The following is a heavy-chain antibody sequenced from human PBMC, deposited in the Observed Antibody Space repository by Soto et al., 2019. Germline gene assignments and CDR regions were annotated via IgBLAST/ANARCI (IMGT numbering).Heavy chain of an antibody. CDR2: ISYHGNDK. V-gene: IGHV3-30-3*01. D-gene: IGHD3-22*01. CDR3: ARSKYYYDTSDYLDY. Sequence: QVQLVESGGGVVQPGRSLRLSCAASGFIFSSDAMHWVRQAPGKGLGWVAVISYHGNDKYYADSVKGRFTISRDNSKNTLYLQMNSLRAEDTAVYFCARSKYYYDTSDYLDYWGQGTLVTVSS. J-gene: IGHJ4*02. CDR1: GFIFSSDA.